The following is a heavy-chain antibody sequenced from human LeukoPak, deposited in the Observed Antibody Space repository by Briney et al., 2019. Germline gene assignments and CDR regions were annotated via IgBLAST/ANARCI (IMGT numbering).Heavy chain of an antibody. CDR1: GYTFTSYG. J-gene: IGHJ5*02. D-gene: IGHD3-9*01. CDR3: ARHYDILTGYLETYNWFDP. V-gene: IGHV1-18*01. Sequence: GASVNVSCKASGYTFTSYGISWVRQAPGQGLEWMGWISAYNGNTNYAQKLQGRVTMTTDTSTSTAYMELRSLRSDDTAVYYCARHYDILTGYLETYNWFDPWGQGTLVTVSS. CDR2: ISAYNGNT.